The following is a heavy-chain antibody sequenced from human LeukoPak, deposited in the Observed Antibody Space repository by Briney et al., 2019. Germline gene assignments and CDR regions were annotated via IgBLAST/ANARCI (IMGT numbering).Heavy chain of an antibody. CDR2: INHSGST. CDR1: GGSFSGYY. CDR3: ARSPRPYDSSGYYYSPGFDY. D-gene: IGHD3-22*01. Sequence: PSETLSLTCAVYGGSFSGYYWSWIRQPPGKGLEWIGEINHSGSTNYNPSLKSQVTISVDTSKNQFSLKLSSVTAADTAVYYCARSPRPYDSSGYYYSPGFDYWGQGTLVTVSS. V-gene: IGHV4-34*01. J-gene: IGHJ4*02.